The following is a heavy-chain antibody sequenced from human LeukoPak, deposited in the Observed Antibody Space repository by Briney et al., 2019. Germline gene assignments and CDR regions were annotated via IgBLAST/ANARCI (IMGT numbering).Heavy chain of an antibody. CDR2: IYYSGST. V-gene: IGHV4-39*01. Sequence: SETLSLTCTVSGGSISSSSYYWGWIRQPPGKGLEWIGSIYYSGSTYYNPSLKSRVTISVDTSKNQFSLKLSSVTAADTAVYYCAYYYDSSGPLYYYYYMDVWGKGTTVTVSS. D-gene: IGHD3-22*01. CDR1: GGSISSSSYY. CDR3: AYYYDSSGPLYYYYYMDV. J-gene: IGHJ6*03.